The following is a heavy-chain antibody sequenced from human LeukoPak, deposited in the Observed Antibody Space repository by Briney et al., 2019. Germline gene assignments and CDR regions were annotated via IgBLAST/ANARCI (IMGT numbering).Heavy chain of an antibody. CDR3: ARARITMVRGASYYYYMDV. J-gene: IGHJ6*03. CDR2: IIPIFGTA. Sequence: SVKVSCKASGYTFTSYAMNWARQAPGQGLEWMGGIIPIFGTANYAQKFQGRVTITADESTSTAYMELSSLRSEDTAVYYCARARITMVRGASYYYYMDVWGKGTTVTISS. CDR1: GYTFTSYA. D-gene: IGHD3-10*01. V-gene: IGHV1-69*13.